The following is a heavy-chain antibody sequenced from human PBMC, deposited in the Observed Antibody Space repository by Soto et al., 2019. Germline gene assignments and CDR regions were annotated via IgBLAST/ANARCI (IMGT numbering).Heavy chain of an antibody. V-gene: IGHV4-59*01. CDR2: IYYSGST. CDR1: VDSISGYY. CDR3: AKYRRTDAEGYTFDY. D-gene: IGHD2-15*01. J-gene: IGHJ4*02. Sequence: SETLSLTCTVSVDSISGYYWSWIRQPPGKGLEWIGYIYYSGSTNYNPSLKGRVTMSVDTSKNQFSLKLTSVTAADTAMYFCAKYRRTDAEGYTFDYWGQGALVTVS.